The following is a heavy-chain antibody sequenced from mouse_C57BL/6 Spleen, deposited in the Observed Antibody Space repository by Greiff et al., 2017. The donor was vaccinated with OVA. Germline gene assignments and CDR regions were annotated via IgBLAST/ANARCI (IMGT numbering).Heavy chain of an antibody. V-gene: IGHV10-1*01. Sequence: EVHLVESGGGLVQPKGSLKLSCAASGFSFNTYAMNWVRQAPGKGLEWVARIRSKSNNYATYYADSVKDRFTISRDDSESMLYLQMNNLKTEDTAMYYCGRHGPWYFDVWGTGTTVTVSS. CDR1: GFSFNTYA. J-gene: IGHJ1*03. CDR2: IRSKSNNYAT. CDR3: GRHGPWYFDV.